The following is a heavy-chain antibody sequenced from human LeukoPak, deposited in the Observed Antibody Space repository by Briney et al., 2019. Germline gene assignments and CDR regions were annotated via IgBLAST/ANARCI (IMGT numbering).Heavy chain of an antibody. J-gene: IGHJ4*02. V-gene: IGHV5-51*01. CDR3: VRHYNWYDRAEY. Sequence: GESLKISCKGSGYSFASYWIAWVRQMPGKGLEWMGIIYPGDSDTRYSPSFQGQATISADKSISTAYLQWSSLKASDTAMSYCVRHYNWYDRAEYWGQGTLVTVST. CDR2: IYPGDSDT. CDR1: GYSFASYW. D-gene: IGHD1-1*01.